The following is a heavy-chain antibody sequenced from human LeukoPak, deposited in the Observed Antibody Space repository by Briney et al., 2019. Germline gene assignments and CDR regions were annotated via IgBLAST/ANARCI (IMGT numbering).Heavy chain of an antibody. CDR2: INHSGST. Sequence: SETLSLTCAVYGGSFSGYYWSWIRQPPGKGLEWIGEINHSGSTNYNPSLKSRVTISVDTSKNQFSLKLSSVTAADTAVYYCARGTPITMIVKWLSWFDPWGQGTLVTVSS. CDR3: ARGTPITMIVKWLSWFDP. CDR1: GGSFSGYY. J-gene: IGHJ5*02. V-gene: IGHV4-34*01. D-gene: IGHD3-22*01.